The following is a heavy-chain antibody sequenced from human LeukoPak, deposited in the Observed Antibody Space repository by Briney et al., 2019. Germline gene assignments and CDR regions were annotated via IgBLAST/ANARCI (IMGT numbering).Heavy chain of an antibody. CDR3: ASSSPVDWYFDL. V-gene: IGHV6-1*01. D-gene: IGHD6-13*01. J-gene: IGHJ2*01. CDR2: TYYRSKWYN. CDR1: GDSVSSNSAA. Sequence: SQTLSLTCAISGDSVSSNSAAWNWIRQSPSRGLEWLGRTYYRSKWYNDYAVSVKSRITINPDTSKNQFSLQLNSVPPEDTAVYYCASSSPVDWYFDLWGRGTLVTVSS.